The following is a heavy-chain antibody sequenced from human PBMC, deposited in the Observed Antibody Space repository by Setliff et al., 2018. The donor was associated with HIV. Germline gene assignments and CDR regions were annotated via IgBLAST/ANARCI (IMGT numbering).Heavy chain of an antibody. CDR1: GGSFSGYY. J-gene: IGHJ6*03. Sequence: PSETLSLTCAVYGGSFSGYYWSWIRQSPGKGLEWIGEINYSLSTNNNPSLKSRVTISVDRSKNQFSLKLRSVTAADTAVYYCARMGDDYYMDAWGKGTTVTVSS. CDR2: INYSLST. D-gene: IGHD3-16*01. CDR3: ARMGDDYYMDA. V-gene: IGHV4-34*01.